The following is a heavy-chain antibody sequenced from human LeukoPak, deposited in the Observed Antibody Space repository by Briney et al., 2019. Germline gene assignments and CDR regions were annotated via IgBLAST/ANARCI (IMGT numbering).Heavy chain of an antibody. D-gene: IGHD3-22*01. V-gene: IGHV7-4-1*02. Sequence: ASVKVSCKASGYTFTSYAMNWVRQAPGQGLEWMGWINTNTGNPTYAQGFTGRFVFSLDTSVSTAYLQISSLKAEDTAVYYCARDLSILLARSGYSTPAFDYWGQGTLVTVSS. CDR1: GYTFTSYA. J-gene: IGHJ4*02. CDR2: INTNTGNP. CDR3: ARDLSILLARSGYSTPAFDY.